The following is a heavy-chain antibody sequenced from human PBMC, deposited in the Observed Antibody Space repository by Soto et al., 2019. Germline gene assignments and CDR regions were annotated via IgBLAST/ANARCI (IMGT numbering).Heavy chain of an antibody. CDR3: ARGRYGDY. CDR1: GYGFTTYG. V-gene: IGHV1-18*01. D-gene: IGHD1-1*01. CDR2: ISAHNGNT. Sequence: QVHLVQSGAEVKKPGASVKVSCKGSGYGFTTYGITWVRQAPGQGLDWMVWISAHNGNTTYAQNLQGRVTVTRDTSTSTAYLELRSLRSDDTAVYYCARGRYGDYWGQGALVTVSS. J-gene: IGHJ4*02.